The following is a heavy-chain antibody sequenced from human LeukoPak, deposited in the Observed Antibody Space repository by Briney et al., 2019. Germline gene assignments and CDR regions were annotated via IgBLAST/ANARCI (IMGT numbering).Heavy chain of an antibody. D-gene: IGHD3-22*01. CDR3: ARFPDYYDSSGYPDY. V-gene: IGHV1-18*01. CDR1: GGTFSSYA. CDR2: ISAYNGNT. Sequence: ASVKVSCKASGGTFSSYAISWVRQAPGQGLEWMGWISAYNGNTNYAQKLQGRVTMTTDTSTSTAYMELRSLRSDDTAVYYCARFPDYYDSSGYPDYWGQGTLVTVSS. J-gene: IGHJ4*02.